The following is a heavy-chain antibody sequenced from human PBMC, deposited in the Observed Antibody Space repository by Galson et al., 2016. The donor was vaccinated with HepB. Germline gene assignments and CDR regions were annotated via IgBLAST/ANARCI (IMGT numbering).Heavy chain of an antibody. CDR2: ISSSGTTI. CDR3: AREPVRLDDLLTGPPKNPDY. J-gene: IGHJ4*02. Sequence: SLRLSCAASGFTFNSYCMNWVRQAPGKGLEWVSYISSSGTTIYYADSVKGRFTISRDNSKNSLYLQMNSLRAEDTAVYYCAREPVRLDDLLTGPPKNPDYWGQGTLVTVSS. CDR1: GFTFNSYC. V-gene: IGHV3-48*04. D-gene: IGHD3-9*01.